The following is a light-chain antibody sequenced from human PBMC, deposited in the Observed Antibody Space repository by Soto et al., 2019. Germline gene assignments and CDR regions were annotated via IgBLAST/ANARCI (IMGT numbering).Light chain of an antibody. CDR3: SSYTISSTLV. CDR1: SSDVGGYNY. Sequence: QSALTQPASVSGSPGQSITISCTGTSSDVGGYNYVSWYQQHPGKAPKLMIYDVSNRPSWVSNRFSGSKSGNTASLTISGPQAEDEADYYCSSYTISSTLVFGGGTKLTVL. V-gene: IGLV2-14*01. CDR2: DVS. J-gene: IGLJ2*01.